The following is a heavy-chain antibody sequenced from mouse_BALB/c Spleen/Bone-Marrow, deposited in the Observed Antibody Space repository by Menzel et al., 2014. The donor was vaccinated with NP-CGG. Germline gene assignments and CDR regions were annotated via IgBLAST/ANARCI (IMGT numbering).Heavy chain of an antibody. V-gene: IGHV1S130*01. D-gene: IGHD2-14*01. Sequence: QVQLQQPGSVLVRPGASVRLSCKASGYTFTNSWIHWAKQRPGQGLEWIGDIHPNSGNTNYNEKFKAKATLTVDTSSSIAYVDLSSLTSEDSAVYYCARHHKYAYYFDYWGQGTTLTVSS. CDR1: GYTFTNSW. CDR2: IHPNSGNT. CDR3: ARHHKYAYYFDY. J-gene: IGHJ2*01.